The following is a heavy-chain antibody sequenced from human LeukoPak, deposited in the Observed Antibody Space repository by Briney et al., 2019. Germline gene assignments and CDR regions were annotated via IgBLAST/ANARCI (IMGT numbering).Heavy chain of an antibody. CDR2: INSKSGGT. D-gene: IGHD3-10*01. J-gene: IGHJ5*02. Sequence: ASVKVSCKASGYTFTNYGITWVRQAPGQGPEWMGWINSKSGGTKYAEKFQGRVTMTRDTSINTAYMELSRLISDDTAVYYCARYGSGSYFDPWGQGTLVTVSS. CDR1: GYTFTNYG. V-gene: IGHV1-2*02. CDR3: ARYGSGSYFDP.